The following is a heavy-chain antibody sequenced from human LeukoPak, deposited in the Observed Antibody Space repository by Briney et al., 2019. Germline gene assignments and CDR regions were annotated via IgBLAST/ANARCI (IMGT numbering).Heavy chain of an antibody. CDR2: INWNGGTT. CDR3: ARAGHSYSSGCRDDWDY. D-gene: IGHD6-19*01. CDR1: GFTSDNYG. J-gene: IGHJ4*02. Sequence: GGSLRLSCAASGFTSDNYGMSWVRQAPGKGLEWVSGINWNGGTTAYADSVKGRLTISRDNTKNSLYLQMNSLRAEDTALYYRARAGHSYSSGCRDDWDYWGQGTLVTVSS. V-gene: IGHV3-20*04.